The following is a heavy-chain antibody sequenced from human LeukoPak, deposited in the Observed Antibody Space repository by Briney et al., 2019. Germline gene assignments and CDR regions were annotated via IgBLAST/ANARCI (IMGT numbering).Heavy chain of an antibody. V-gene: IGHV4-61*02. CDR2: IYTSGST. CDR1: GGSISSGSYY. D-gene: IGHD6-13*01. CDR3: ARSRAGHDY. J-gene: IGHJ4*02. Sequence: SETLSLTRTVSGGSISSGSYYWSWIRQPAGKGLEWIGRIYTSGSTNYNPSLKSRVTISVDTSKNQFSLKLSSVTAADTAVYYCARSRAGHDYWGQGTLVTVSS.